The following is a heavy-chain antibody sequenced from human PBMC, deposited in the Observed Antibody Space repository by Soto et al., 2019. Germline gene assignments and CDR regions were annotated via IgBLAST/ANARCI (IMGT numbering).Heavy chain of an antibody. V-gene: IGHV4-4*02. CDR1: GGSISSSNL. D-gene: IGHD6-13*01. CDR3: ARDLGQQQLDYYYGMDV. CDR2: IYHSGST. Sequence: SETLSLTCAVSGGSISSSNLWSCVRQPPGKGLEWIGEIYHSGSTNYNPSLKSRVTISVDKSKNQFSLKLSSVTAADTAVYYCARDLGQQQLDYYYGMDVWGQGTTVTVYS. J-gene: IGHJ6*02.